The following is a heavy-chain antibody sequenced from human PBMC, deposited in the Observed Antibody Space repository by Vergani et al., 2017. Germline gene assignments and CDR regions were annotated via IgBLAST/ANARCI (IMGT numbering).Heavy chain of an antibody. D-gene: IGHD3-16*02. Sequence: QVQLQESGPGLVKPSETLSLTCTVSGGSIRSYYWSWIRQTPGKGLEWIGYIYNSGSPNYNPSLKSRVTISVDTSKKQFSLKLSSVTAGDTAVYYCAGQKLGELSFDYWGQGALVTVSS. V-gene: IGHV4-59*01. J-gene: IGHJ4*02. CDR2: IYNSGSP. CDR3: AGQKLGELSFDY. CDR1: GGSIRSYY.